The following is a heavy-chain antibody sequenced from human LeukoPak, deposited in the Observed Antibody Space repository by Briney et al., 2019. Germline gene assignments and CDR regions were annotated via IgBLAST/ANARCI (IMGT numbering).Heavy chain of an antibody. J-gene: IGHJ4*02. CDR2: INPNSGGT. CDR1: GYTFTGYY. D-gene: IGHD3-9*01. CDR3: ARGFDILTAHWVGY. Sequence: ASVKVSCKASGYTFTGYYIHWVRQAPGQGLEWMGWINPNSGGTNYAQKFQGRVTMTRDTSISTAYMELSRLTSDDTAVYYCARGFDILTAHWVGYWGQGTLVTVSS. V-gene: IGHV1-2*02.